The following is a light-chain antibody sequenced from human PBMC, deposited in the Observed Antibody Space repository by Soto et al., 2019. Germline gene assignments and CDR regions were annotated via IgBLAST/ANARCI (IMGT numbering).Light chain of an antibody. J-gene: IGLJ2*01. V-gene: IGLV2-14*01. CDR1: SRDVGGYNY. CDR3: SSDTSSSTLVV. Sequence: QSALTQPASVSGSPGQSVTISCTGTSRDVGGYNYVSWYQQHPGKAPKLMIYEVSNRPSGVSNRFSGSKSGNTASLTISGLQAEDEADYYCSSDTSSSTLVVFGGGTKVTVL. CDR2: EVS.